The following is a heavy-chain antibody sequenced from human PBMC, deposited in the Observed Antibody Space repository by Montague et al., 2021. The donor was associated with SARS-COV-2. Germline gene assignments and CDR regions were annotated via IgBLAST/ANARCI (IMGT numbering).Heavy chain of an antibody. CDR1: GGSISRYS. J-gene: IGHJ3*02. D-gene: IGHD6-13*01. V-gene: IGHV4-59*01. CDR2: IYNSGST. CDR3: ARVGRGSSWYEAAFDI. Sequence: SETLSLTCTVSGGSISRYSWTWIRQPPGKGLEWIGYIYNSGSTNYNPSLTSRVTISVDTSKSQFSLKLSSVAAADTAVYYCARVGRGSSWYEAAFDIWGQGTMVTVSS.